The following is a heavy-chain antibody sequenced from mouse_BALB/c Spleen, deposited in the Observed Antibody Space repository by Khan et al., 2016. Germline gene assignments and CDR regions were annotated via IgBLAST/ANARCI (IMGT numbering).Heavy chain of an antibody. CDR1: GFNIKDYY. Sequence: VRLQQSGAELVRPGALVKLSCKASGFNIKDYYMHWVKQRPEQGLAWIGWIDPENGNTIYDPTFQGKASITADTSSNTAYLQLSSLTSEDTAVYYCARSTVVDYWGQGTTLTVSS. D-gene: IGHD1-1*01. J-gene: IGHJ2*01. CDR3: ARSTVVDY. CDR2: IDPENGNT. V-gene: IGHV14-1*02.